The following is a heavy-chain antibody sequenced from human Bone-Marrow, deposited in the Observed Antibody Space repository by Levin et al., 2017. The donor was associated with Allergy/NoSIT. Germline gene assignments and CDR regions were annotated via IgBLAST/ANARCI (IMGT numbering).Heavy chain of an antibody. CDR3: ARDLGHYDSSGFPTCLVDY. J-gene: IGHJ4*02. D-gene: IGHD3-22*01. CDR2: ISNGGNVK. CDR1: GFTFTDYG. V-gene: IGHV3-30*04. Sequence: PGGSLRLSCAASGFTFTDYGMHWVRQTPSKGLESVARISNGGNVKDYAESVKGRFSISRDNSKNTLSLDMNSLSVEDTAVYFCARDLGHYDSSGFPTCLVDYWGRGTLVTVSS.